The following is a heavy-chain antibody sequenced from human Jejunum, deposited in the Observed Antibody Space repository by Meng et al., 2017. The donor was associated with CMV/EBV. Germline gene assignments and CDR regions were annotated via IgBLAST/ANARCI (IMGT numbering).Heavy chain of an antibody. J-gene: IGHJ4*02. Sequence: LKISCAASGFFFSAYYMTWVRQAPGKGLEWISYISDSGDTIYYADSVKGRFTISRDNTKNSVFLQMNSLRAEDTAVYYCARSLDYWGQGTLVTVSS. CDR3: ARSLDY. V-gene: IGHV3-11*04. CDR2: ISDSGDTI. CDR1: GFFFSAYY.